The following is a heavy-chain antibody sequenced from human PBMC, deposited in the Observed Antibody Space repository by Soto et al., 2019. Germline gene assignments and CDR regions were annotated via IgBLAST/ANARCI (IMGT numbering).Heavy chain of an antibody. CDR1: GFPFSSYS. J-gene: IGHJ4*02. CDR2: ISGSGGST. Sequence: GGSLRLSCAASGFPFSSYSISLVRPAPGEGLEWVSAISGSGGSTYYADSVKGRFTISRDNSKNTLYLQMNSLRAEDTAVYYCAKDTTIVVVTATNIDYWGQGTLVTSPQ. CDR3: AKDTTIVVVTATNIDY. D-gene: IGHD2-21*02. V-gene: IGHV3-23*01.